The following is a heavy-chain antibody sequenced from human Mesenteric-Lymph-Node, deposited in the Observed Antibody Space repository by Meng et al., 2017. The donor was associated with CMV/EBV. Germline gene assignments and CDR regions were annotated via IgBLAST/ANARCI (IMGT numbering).Heavy chain of an antibody. Sequence: SETLSLTCAVYGWSFSGYYWSWIRQPPGKGLEWIGEINHSGSTNYNPSLKSRVTISVDTSKNQFSLKLSSVTAADTAVYYCARGVGYCSSTSCRRDRFDPWGQGTLVTVSS. D-gene: IGHD2-2*01. V-gene: IGHV4-34*01. CDR1: GWSFSGYY. J-gene: IGHJ5*02. CDR3: ARGVGYCSSTSCRRDRFDP. CDR2: INHSGST.